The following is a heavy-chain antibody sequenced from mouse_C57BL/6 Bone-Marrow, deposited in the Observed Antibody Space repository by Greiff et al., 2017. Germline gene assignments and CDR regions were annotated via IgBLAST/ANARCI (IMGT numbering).Heavy chain of an antibody. D-gene: IGHD1-1*01. J-gene: IGHJ4*01. V-gene: IGHV12-3*01. CDR2: ITHSGET. CDR1: GFPITSGYY. CDR3: AGALYYYGSYAMDY. Sequence: QVQLQQSGPGLVKPSQSLFLTCSITGFPITSGYYWIWIRQSPGKPLEWMGYITHSGETFYNPSLQSPISITRETSKNQFFLQLNSVTTEDTAMYYCAGALYYYGSYAMDYWGQGTSVTDSS.